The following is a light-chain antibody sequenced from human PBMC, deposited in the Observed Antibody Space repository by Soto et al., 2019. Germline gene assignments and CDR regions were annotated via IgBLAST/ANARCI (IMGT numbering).Light chain of an antibody. CDR3: QQRSNWPPT. V-gene: IGKV3-11*01. Sequence: EIVLTQSPATLSLSPGERATLSCRASQRVIYYLAWYQHKPGQAPRLLIHDASNRATGIPARFSGSGSGTDFTLTISSLEPEDFAVYYCQQRSNWPPTFGQGTKVEIK. CDR1: QRVIYY. CDR2: DAS. J-gene: IGKJ1*01.